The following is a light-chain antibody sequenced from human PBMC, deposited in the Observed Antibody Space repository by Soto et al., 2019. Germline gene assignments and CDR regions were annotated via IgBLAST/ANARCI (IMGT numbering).Light chain of an antibody. J-gene: IGKJ4*01. Sequence: DIQMTQSPSSVSASVGDRVTITCRASQDINNWLAWYQQKPGEAPKLLISGASRLQRGVPPRFSGSGSGTDFTLTINGLQRDDFATYYCQQAHTFATFGGGTKVEVK. V-gene: IGKV1-12*01. CDR3: QQAHTFAT. CDR1: QDINNW. CDR2: GAS.